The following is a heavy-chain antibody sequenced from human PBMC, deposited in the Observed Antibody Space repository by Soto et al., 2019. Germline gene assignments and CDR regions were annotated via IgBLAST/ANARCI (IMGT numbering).Heavy chain of an antibody. D-gene: IGHD3-3*01. V-gene: IGHV3-21*01. J-gene: IGHJ4*02. CDR1: GFTFSSYS. Sequence: EVQLVESGGGLVKPGGSLRLSCAASGFTFSSYSMNWVRQAPGKGLEWVSSISSSSSYIYYADSVKGRFTISRDNAKNSLYLQMNSLRAEDTAVYYCAREVRGTDFWSGYPDYWGQGTLVTVSS. CDR2: ISSSSSYI. CDR3: AREVRGTDFWSGYPDY.